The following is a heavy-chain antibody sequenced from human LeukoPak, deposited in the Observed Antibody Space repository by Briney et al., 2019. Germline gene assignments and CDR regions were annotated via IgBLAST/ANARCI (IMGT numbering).Heavy chain of an antibody. V-gene: IGHV1-69*05. J-gene: IGHJ4*02. CDR1: GGTFRSSV. CDR3: TRHAGYNWKDAIDY. Sequence: ASVKVSCKASGGTFRSSVVSWVRHVPGQGLEWMGGIIPIFGASKYAQKFQGRVTITTDESTSTAYMELSSLRSEDTAVYYCTRHAGYNWKDAIDYWGQGTLVTVSS. CDR2: IIPIFGAS. D-gene: IGHD1-20*01.